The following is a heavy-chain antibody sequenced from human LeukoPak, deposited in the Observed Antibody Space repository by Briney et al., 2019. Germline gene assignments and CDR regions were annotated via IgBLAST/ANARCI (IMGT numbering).Heavy chain of an antibody. CDR1: GGSISSGSYY. D-gene: IGHD3-10*01. CDR3: AKDRGSGVGEYSWGQFDY. J-gene: IGHJ4*02. Sequence: PSETLSLTCSVSGGSISSGSYYWSWIRQPAGKGLEWIGRIYTSGSTNYNPSLKSRVTISIDTSKNQFSLKLSSVTAADTAVYYCAKDRGSGVGEYSWGQFDYWGQGTLVTVSS. CDR2: IYTSGST. V-gene: IGHV4-61*02.